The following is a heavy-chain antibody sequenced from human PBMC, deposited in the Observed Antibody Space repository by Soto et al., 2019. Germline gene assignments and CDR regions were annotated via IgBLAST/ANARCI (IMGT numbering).Heavy chain of an antibody. V-gene: IGHV1-18*01. Sequence: QVQLVQSGDEVKKPGASVKVSCKASGYIFVDYGIAWVRQAPGQGLEWMGWISPYTGNTHSATKVQGRLTMTTDTSTSTAYMDLGSLTSDDAAVYYCVMVDNYVTPTPQDVWGQGTTVTVSS. D-gene: IGHD3-16*01. J-gene: IGHJ6*02. CDR2: ISPYTGNT. CDR3: VMVDNYVTPTPQDV. CDR1: GYIFVDYG.